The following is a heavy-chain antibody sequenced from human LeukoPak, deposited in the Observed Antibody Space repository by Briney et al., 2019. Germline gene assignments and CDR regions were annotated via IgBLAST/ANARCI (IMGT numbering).Heavy chain of an antibody. CDR2: IYHSGST. D-gene: IGHD2-21*01. J-gene: IGHJ4*02. V-gene: IGHV4-38-2*02. Sequence: PSETLSLTCAVSGYSISSGYYWGWIRQPPGKGLEWIGSIYHSGSTYYNPSLKSRVTISVDTSKNQLSLKLSSVTAADTAVYYCAREELLAYFDYWGQGTLVTVSS. CDR3: AREELLAYFDY. CDR1: GYSISSGYY.